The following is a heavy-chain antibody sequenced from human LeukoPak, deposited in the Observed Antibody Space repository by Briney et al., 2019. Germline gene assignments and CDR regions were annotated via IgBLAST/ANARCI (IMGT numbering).Heavy chain of an antibody. CDR1: GGSISSSSYY. Sequence: SETLSLTCTVSGGSISSSSYYWTWIRQPPGKGLEWIGYIYYGGRTNYHPSLKSRVTISLDASKNKSSLKLSSVTAADTAVYYCAREDYMDVWGKGTTVTISS. CDR3: AREDYMDV. J-gene: IGHJ6*03. CDR2: IYYGGRT. V-gene: IGHV4-61*01.